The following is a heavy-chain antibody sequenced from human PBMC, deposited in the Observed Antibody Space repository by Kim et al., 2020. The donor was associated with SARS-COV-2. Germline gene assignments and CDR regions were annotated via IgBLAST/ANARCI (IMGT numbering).Heavy chain of an antibody. Sequence: GGSLRLSCAASGFMFTNNAMNWVRQAPGKGLEWVAGIGGDVQTYYADSANGRITISRDNSKNTIHLQMNSLRAEDTARNYCEKDAWGFSANDYWGSGTL. CDR2: IGGDVQT. CDR1: GFMFTNNA. CDR3: EKDAWGFSANDY. J-gene: IGHJ4*02. D-gene: IGHD3-16*01. V-gene: IGHV3-23*01.